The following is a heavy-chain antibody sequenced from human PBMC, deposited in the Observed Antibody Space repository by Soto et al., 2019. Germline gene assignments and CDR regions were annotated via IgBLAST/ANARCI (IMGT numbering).Heavy chain of an antibody. CDR1: GGTLRRYA. Sequence: QVQLVQSGAEVKKPGSSVKVACKASGGTLRRYAISWVRQAPGRGLEWMGGLIPRFGTTSYAQPEKFQGRLTLIADGHMIPASMELSCLRSEVTAVYFCAVVDMSDSDAENYFYAMDVWGQGTTVIVSS. CDR2: LIPRFGTT. J-gene: IGHJ6*02. CDR3: AVVDMSDSDAENYFYAMDV. D-gene: IGHD3-22*01. V-gene: IGHV1-69*01.